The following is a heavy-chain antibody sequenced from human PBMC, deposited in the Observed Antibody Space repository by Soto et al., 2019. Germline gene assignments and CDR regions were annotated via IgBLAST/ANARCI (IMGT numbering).Heavy chain of an antibody. CDR3: ARDPSYGDYSYYGMDV. CDR2: IYYSGNT. D-gene: IGHD4-17*01. V-gene: IGHV4-31*03. Sequence: QVQLQESGPGLVKPSQTLSFTCTVSGASINGGGYYWSWIRQHPGKGLEWIGSIYYSGNTYYSPSLKSRVTISVDTSKNHFSLRLTSVTAADTAVYYCARDPSYGDYSYYGMDVWGQGTTVTVSS. CDR1: GASINGGGYY. J-gene: IGHJ6*02.